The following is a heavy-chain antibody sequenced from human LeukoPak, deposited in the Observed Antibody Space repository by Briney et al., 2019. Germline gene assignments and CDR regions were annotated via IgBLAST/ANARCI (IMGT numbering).Heavy chain of an antibody. J-gene: IGHJ6*03. Sequence: SETLSLTCAVYGGSFSGYYWSWIRQPPGKGLEWIGEINHSGSTNYNPSLKSRVTISVDTSKNQFSLKLSSVTAADTAVYYCARVSGYSYGYPLFPYYYYYMDVWGKGTTVTVSS. CDR3: ARVSGYSYGYPLFPYYYYYMDV. CDR1: GGSFSGYY. D-gene: IGHD5-18*01. CDR2: INHSGST. V-gene: IGHV4-34*01.